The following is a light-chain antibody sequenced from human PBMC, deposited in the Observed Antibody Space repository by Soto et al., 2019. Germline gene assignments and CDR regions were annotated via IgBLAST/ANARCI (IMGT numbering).Light chain of an antibody. V-gene: IGKV3-20*01. J-gene: IGKJ2*01. Sequence: EIVLTQSPGTLSLSPGERATLSCRASQSVSSSYLAWYQQKPGQSPRLLIYGESSRATGIPDRFSGSGSGTDFTLTISRIEPEDFAVYYCPQYGSSPPTFGQGTKLEIK. CDR1: QSVSSSY. CDR3: PQYGSSPPT. CDR2: GES.